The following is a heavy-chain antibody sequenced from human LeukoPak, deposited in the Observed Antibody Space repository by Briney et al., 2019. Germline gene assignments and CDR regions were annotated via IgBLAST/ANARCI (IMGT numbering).Heavy chain of an antibody. D-gene: IGHD3-10*01. Sequence: ASVKVSCKASGYTFTSYAISWVRQAPGQGLERMGGIIPIFGTANYAQKFQGRVTITADESTSTAYMELSSLRSEDTAVYYCARARSGSYSYYMDVWGKGTTVTISS. J-gene: IGHJ6*03. CDR2: IIPIFGTA. CDR1: GYTFTSYA. V-gene: IGHV1-69*13. CDR3: ARARSGSYSYYMDV.